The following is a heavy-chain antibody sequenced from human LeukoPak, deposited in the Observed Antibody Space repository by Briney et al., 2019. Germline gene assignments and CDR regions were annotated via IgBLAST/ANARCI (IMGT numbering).Heavy chain of an antibody. V-gene: IGHV1-2*02. J-gene: IGHJ4*02. Sequence: ASVKVSCKASGYTFTDPYMHWVRQAPGQGLEWMGWINPNSGGTNYAQKFQGRVTMTRDTSINTAYMELSRLRSDDTAVYYCVRDNSVGVTAGYWGQGTLVTVSS. CDR3: VRDNSVGVTAGY. CDR2: INPNSGGT. D-gene: IGHD1-26*01. CDR1: GYTFTDPY.